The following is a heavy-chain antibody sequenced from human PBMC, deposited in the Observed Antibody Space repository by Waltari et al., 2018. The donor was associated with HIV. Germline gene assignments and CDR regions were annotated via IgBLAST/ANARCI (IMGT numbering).Heavy chain of an antibody. CDR1: GFTFSSSC. V-gene: IGHV3-7*01. Sequence: EVRLVESGGGLVQPGGSLRLSCAASGFTFSSSCMTWVRQAPGKGLEWVANIKEDGSEIHYVDSVKGRFTISRDNAKNSLYLQMNSLRAEDMAVYYCARRQQLTDWGQGTLVTVSS. CDR3: ARRQQLTD. J-gene: IGHJ4*02. CDR2: IKEDGSEI. D-gene: IGHD6-13*01.